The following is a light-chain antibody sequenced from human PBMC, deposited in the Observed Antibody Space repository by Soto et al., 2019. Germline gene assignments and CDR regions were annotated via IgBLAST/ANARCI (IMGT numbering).Light chain of an antibody. CDR1: QAVGSN. J-gene: IGKJ4*01. V-gene: IGKV3-15*01. CDR2: DAS. CDR3: QHFNMWPHMPA. Sequence: IVLTQSPATLSVSPGERATLSCRASQAVGSNLAWYQQRPGQAPRLLIYDASTRATGIPHRFSGGRSGTDFTLTISSLQSDDFAVYYCQHFNMWPHMPAFGGGTKLAIK.